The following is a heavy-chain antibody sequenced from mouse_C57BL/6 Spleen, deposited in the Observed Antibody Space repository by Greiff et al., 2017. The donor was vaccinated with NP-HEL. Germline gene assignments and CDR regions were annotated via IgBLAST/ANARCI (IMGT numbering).Heavy chain of an antibody. CDR3: ARSSSGYVNFDY. D-gene: IGHD3-2*02. J-gene: IGHJ2*01. Sequence: QVQLQQSGAELVRPGTSVKVSCKASGYAFTNYLIEWVKQRPGQGLEWIGVINPGSGGTNYNEKFKGKATLTADKSSSTAYMQLSSLTSEDSAVYFCARSSSGYVNFDYWGQGTTLTVSS. CDR2: INPGSGGT. CDR1: GYAFTNYL. V-gene: IGHV1-54*01.